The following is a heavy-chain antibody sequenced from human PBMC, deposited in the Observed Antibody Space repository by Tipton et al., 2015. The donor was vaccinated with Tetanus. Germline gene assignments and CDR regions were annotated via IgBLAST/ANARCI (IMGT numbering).Heavy chain of an antibody. CDR2: IYSSGST. CDR3: ARGPGLANYYGLDV. CDR1: GGSINPYY. Sequence: LRLSCSVSGGSINPYYWSWIRQPPGKGLEWIGNIYSSGSTYYNPSLKSRLTMSVDTSESQFSLKLRSVTAADTAIYYCARGPGLANYYGLDVWGQGTTVTVSS. V-gene: IGHV4-59*12. J-gene: IGHJ6*02. D-gene: IGHD2-8*02.